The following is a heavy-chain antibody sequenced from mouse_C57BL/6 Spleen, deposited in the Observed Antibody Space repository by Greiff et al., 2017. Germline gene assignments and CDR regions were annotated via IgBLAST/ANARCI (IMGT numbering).Heavy chain of an antibody. V-gene: IGHV5-17*01. D-gene: IGHD2-3*01. CDR3: ARKRLLLYYFDY. Sequence: DVQLVESGGGLVKPGGSLKLSCAASGFTFSDYGMHWVRQAPEKGLEWVAYISSGSSTIYYADTVKGRFTISRDNAKNTLFLQMTSLRSEDTAMYYCARKRLLLYYFDYWGQGTTLTVSS. J-gene: IGHJ2*01. CDR2: ISSGSSTI. CDR1: GFTFSDYG.